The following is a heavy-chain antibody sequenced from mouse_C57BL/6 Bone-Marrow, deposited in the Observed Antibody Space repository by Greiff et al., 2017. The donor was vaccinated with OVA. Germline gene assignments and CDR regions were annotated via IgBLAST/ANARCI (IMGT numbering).Heavy chain of an antibody. V-gene: IGHV5-17*01. CDR2: ISSGSSTI. D-gene: IGHD1-1*01. CDR3: ARKGYGSDYFDY. Sequence: DVKLVESGGGLVKPGGSLKLSCAASGFTFSDYGMHWVRQAPEKGLELVAYISSGSSTIYYADTVKGRFTISRDNAKNTLFLQMTSLRSEDTAKYYCARKGYGSDYFDYWGQGTTLTVSS. J-gene: IGHJ2*01. CDR1: GFTFSDYG.